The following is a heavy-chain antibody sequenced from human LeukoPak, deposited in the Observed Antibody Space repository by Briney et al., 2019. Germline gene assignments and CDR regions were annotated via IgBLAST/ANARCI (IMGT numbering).Heavy chain of an antibody. Sequence: GSLRLSCAASGFTFSNAWMSWVRQAPGKGLEWVAVIWYDGSKRYYVDSVKGRFTISREDSENTLYLQMNSLRAEDTAVYYCARGSWFGELLPFDYWGQGTLVAVSS. CDR1: GFTFSNAW. V-gene: IGHV3-33*08. CDR2: IWYDGSKR. CDR3: ARGSWFGELLPFDY. J-gene: IGHJ4*02. D-gene: IGHD3-10*01.